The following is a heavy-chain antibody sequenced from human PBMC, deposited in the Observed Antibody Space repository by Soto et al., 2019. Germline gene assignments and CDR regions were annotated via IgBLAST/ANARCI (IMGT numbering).Heavy chain of an antibody. CDR1: GGSMSSYY. V-gene: IGHV4-59*08. CDR2: IYYSGTA. D-gene: IGHD2-15*01. J-gene: IGHJ4*02. CDR3: ARRYGGSIDY. Sequence: SXTLSLTCTVSGGSMSSYYWSWIRQPPGKGLEWIGSIYYSGTAYYNPSVKSRVTISVDTSKNQFSLKLSSVTAADTAVYYCARRYGGSIDYWGQGTLVTVSS.